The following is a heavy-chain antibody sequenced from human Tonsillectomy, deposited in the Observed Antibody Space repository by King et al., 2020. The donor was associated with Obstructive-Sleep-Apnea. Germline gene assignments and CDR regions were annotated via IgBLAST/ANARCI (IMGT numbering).Heavy chain of an antibody. CDR3: ASRCSSTSCYDTMVREGSFH. D-gene: IGHD2-2*01. Sequence: VQLVESGGGLVKPGGSLRLSCAASGFTFSSYSMNWVRQAPGKGLEWVSSISSSSSYIYYADSVKGRFTISRDNAKNSLYLQMNSLRAEDTAVYYCASRCSSTSCYDTMVREGSFHWGQGTLVTVSS. J-gene: IGHJ4*02. V-gene: IGHV3-21*01. CDR2: ISSSSSYI. CDR1: GFTFSSYS.